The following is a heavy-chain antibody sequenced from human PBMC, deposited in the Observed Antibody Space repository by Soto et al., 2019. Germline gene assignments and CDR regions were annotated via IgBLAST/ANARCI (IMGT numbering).Heavy chain of an antibody. CDR2: ISAYNGNA. D-gene: IGHD2-8*01. Sequence: ASVKVSCKASGYTFTSYSISWVRQAPGQGLEWMGWISAYNGNANYAQKLQGRVTMTTDTSTSTAYMGLRSLRSDDTAVYYCARARTNGVSYWYFDLWGRGTLVTVSS. CDR1: GYTFTSYS. CDR3: ARARTNGVSYWYFDL. J-gene: IGHJ2*01. V-gene: IGHV1-18*01.